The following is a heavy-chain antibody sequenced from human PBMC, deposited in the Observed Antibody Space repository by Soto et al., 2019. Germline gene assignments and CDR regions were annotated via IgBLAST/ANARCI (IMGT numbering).Heavy chain of an antibody. D-gene: IGHD4-4*01. J-gene: IGHJ5*02. CDR3: AKDLDYSNYGNWFDP. CDR2: ISGSGGST. Sequence: GGSLRLSCAASGFTFSSYAMSWVRQAPGKGLEWVSAISGSGGSTYYADSVKGRFTISRDNSKNTLYLQMNSLRAEDTAVYYCAKDLDYSNYGNWFDPWGQGXLVTVYS. CDR1: GFTFSSYA. V-gene: IGHV3-23*01.